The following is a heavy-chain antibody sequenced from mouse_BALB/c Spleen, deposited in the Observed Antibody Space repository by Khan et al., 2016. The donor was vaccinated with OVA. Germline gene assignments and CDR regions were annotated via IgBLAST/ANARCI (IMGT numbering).Heavy chain of an antibody. CDR1: GYSITSDYA. Sequence: EVQLQDSGPGLVKPSQSLSLTCTVTGYSITSDYAWNWIRQFPGNKLEWMGFISYSGNTKYNPSLKSRFSITRDTSKNQFFLQLNSVTTEDTATYYCARVYGGYFDYWGQGTSLTVSS. D-gene: IGHD1-1*01. V-gene: IGHV3-2*02. CDR3: ARVYGGYFDY. J-gene: IGHJ2*02. CDR2: ISYSGNT.